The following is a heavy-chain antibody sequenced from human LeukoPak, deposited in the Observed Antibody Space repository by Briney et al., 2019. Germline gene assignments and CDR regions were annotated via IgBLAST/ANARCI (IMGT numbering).Heavy chain of an antibody. D-gene: IGHD3-9*01. Sequence: ASVKVSCKVSGYTLTELSMHWVRQAPGKGLEWMGGFDPEDGETIYAQKFQGRVTMTEDTSTDTAYMELSSLRSEDTAAYYCARVLRYFDWLSNIDAFDIWGQGTMVTVSS. V-gene: IGHV1-24*01. CDR2: FDPEDGET. CDR1: GYTLTELS. CDR3: ARVLRYFDWLSNIDAFDI. J-gene: IGHJ3*02.